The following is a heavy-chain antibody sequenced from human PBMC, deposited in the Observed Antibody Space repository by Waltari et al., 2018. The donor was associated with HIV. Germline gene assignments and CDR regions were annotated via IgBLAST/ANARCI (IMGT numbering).Heavy chain of an antibody. V-gene: IGHV3-23*01. J-gene: IGHJ6*02. CDR2: IRGSGGST. D-gene: IGHD6-13*01. CDR1: GFTFSNYC. Sequence: EVQVLESGGALVQPGGSLRLSCAASGFTFSNYCMSWVRQAPGKGLGWVSTIRGSGGSTYYADSVKGRFTVSRDNSKNTLYLQMNSLRAEDTAVYFCVKEHQYSHSWYSYYGMDVWGQGTTVTVSS. CDR3: VKEHQYSHSWYSYYGMDV.